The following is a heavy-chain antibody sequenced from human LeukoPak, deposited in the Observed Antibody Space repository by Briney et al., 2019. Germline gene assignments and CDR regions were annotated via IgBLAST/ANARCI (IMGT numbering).Heavy chain of an antibody. CDR2: INAGNGNT. J-gene: IGHJ4*02. D-gene: IGHD5-18*01. Sequence: ASVKVSCKASGYTFTSYAMHWVRQAPGQRLEWMGWINAGNGNTKYSQKFQGRVTITRDTSASTAYMELSSLRSGDTAVYYCARSSGYSYGYDYWGQGTLVTVSS. V-gene: IGHV1-3*01. CDR3: ARSSGYSYGYDY. CDR1: GYTFTSYA.